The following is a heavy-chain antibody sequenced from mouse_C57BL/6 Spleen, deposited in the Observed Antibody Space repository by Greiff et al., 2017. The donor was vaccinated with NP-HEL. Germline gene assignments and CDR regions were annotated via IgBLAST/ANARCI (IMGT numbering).Heavy chain of an antibody. CDR3: ARDGRGFAY. J-gene: IGHJ3*01. CDR1: GFTFSDYY. CDR2: INYDGSST. Sequence: EVMLVESEGGLVQPGSSMKLSCTASGFTFSDYYMAWVRQVPEKGLEWVANINYDGSSTYYLDSLKSRFIISRDNAKNILYLQMSSLKSEDTATYYCARDGRGFAYWGQGTLVTVSA. V-gene: IGHV5-16*01. D-gene: IGHD4-1*01.